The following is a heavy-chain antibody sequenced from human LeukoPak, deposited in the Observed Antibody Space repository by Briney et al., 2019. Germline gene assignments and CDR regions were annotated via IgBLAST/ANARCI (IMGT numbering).Heavy chain of an antibody. D-gene: IGHD2-15*01. J-gene: IGHJ4*02. CDR1: GGSISSSSYY. CDR2: IYYNGNT. Sequence: SETLSLTCTVSGGSISSSSYYWGWIRQAPGKGLEWIGSIYYNGNTYYSPSLKSRVTISADKSKNQLSLKLSSVTAADAAVYYCAATIVVAGMSLPYFDYWGQGTLVTVPS. CDR3: AATIVVAGMSLPYFDY. V-gene: IGHV4-39*01.